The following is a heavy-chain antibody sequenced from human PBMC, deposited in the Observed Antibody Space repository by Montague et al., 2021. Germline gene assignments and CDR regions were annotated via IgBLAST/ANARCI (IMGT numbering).Heavy chain of an antibody. CDR3: ARGWQKRFDP. D-gene: IGHD5-24*01. Sequence: CAISGESVSSNDATWNWIRQSPSRGLEWLGRTYYRSKWYNEYAISVKSRITVNPDTSKNQFSLLLNSVTPEDTAVYYCARGWQKRFDPWGQGTLVTVSS. CDR1: GESVSSNDAT. J-gene: IGHJ5*02. V-gene: IGHV6-1*01. CDR2: TYYRSKWYN.